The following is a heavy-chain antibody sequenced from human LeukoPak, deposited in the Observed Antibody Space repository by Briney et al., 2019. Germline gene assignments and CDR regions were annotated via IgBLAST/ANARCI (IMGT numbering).Heavy chain of an antibody. Sequence: ASVKVSCKASGGTFSSYAISWVRQAPGQGREWMGRIIPIFGTANYAQKFQGRVTITTDESTSTAYMELSSLRSEDTAVYYCARDRANLHWFDPWGQGTLVTVSS. D-gene: IGHD4/OR15-4a*01. CDR2: IIPIFGTA. V-gene: IGHV1-69*05. CDR1: GGTFSSYA. J-gene: IGHJ5*02. CDR3: ARDRANLHWFDP.